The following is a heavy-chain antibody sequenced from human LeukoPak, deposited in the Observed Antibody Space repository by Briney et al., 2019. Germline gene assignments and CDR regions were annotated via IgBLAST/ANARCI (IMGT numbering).Heavy chain of an antibody. D-gene: IGHD3-10*01. V-gene: IGHV3-21*01. J-gene: IGHJ6*03. CDR1: GFTFSSYS. CDR2: ISSSSSYI. CDR3: ARDRWFGELSTYYYYMDV. Sequence: PGGSLRLSCAASGFTFSSYSMNWVRQAPGKGLEWVSSISSSSSYIYYADSVKGRFTISRDNAKNSLYLQMNSLRAEDTAVYYCARDRWFGELSTYYYYMDVWGKGTTVTISS.